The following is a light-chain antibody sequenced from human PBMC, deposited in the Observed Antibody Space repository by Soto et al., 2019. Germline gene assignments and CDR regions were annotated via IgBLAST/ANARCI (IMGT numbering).Light chain of an antibody. Sequence: QSVLTQPPSLSGTPGQRVTISCSGGNSNIGSNSVYWYQLLPGTAPKLLIYRNNQRASGVPDRFSGSKSGTSASLAISGLGSEDEADYLCAAWDDRLVAFGGGTKLTVL. J-gene: IGLJ3*02. V-gene: IGLV1-47*01. CDR2: RNN. CDR1: NSNIGSNS. CDR3: AAWDDRLVA.